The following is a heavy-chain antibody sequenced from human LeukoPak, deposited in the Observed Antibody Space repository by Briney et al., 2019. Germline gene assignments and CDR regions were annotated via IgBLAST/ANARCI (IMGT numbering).Heavy chain of an antibody. CDR3: ASSRDLYLDAFTSYWYFDV. V-gene: IGHV4-34*01. J-gene: IGHJ2*01. D-gene: IGHD3-16*01. CDR2: INDSGHG. Sequence: PETLSLTCAVYGASFRAYYWSWIRQAPGKGLEWIGEINDSGHGRYNASLKSRVTMSVDTSKNQLSLKLKSVTAADTAVYYCASSRDLYLDAFTSYWYFDVWGRGSLVTVSS. CDR1: GASFRAYY.